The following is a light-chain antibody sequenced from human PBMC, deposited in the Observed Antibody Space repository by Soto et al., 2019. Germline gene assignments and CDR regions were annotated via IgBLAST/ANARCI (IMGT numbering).Light chain of an antibody. CDR2: EVS. CDR1: SSDVGGYKF. CDR3: SSYTTSSTRV. V-gene: IGLV2-14*01. J-gene: IGLJ3*02. Sequence: QSALTQPASVSGSPGKSITISCTGTSSDVGGYKFVSWYQQHPGKAPKLMIYEVSNRPSGVSNRFSGSKSGNTASLTISGLQAEDEAEYYCSSYTTSSTRVFGGGTKVTVL.